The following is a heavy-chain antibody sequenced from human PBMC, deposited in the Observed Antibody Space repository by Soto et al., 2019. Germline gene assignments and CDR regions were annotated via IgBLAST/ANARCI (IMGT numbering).Heavy chain of an antibody. J-gene: IGHJ4*02. CDR1: GGSISSSSYY. D-gene: IGHD2-2*01. CDR3: ARERSPWTYQLLLGIDY. V-gene: IGHV4-39*01. CDR2: SYYSGST. Sequence: QLQLQESGPGLVKPSEILSLTCTVSGGSISSSSYYWGWIRQQPGKGLESIGSSYYSGSTYYNPSLKSRVTISVDTSKEQFSLKLSSVTDADTAVYYCARERSPWTYQLLLGIDYWGQGTLVTVSS.